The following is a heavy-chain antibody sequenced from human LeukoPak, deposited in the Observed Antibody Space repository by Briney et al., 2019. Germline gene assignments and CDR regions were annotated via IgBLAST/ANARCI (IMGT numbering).Heavy chain of an antibody. CDR3: ARSPRIAAAGDPWLYFDY. V-gene: IGHV3-30*04. CDR1: GFTFSSYA. J-gene: IGHJ4*02. CDR2: ISYDGSNK. Sequence: PGGSLRLSCAASGFTFSSYAMHWVRQAPGKGLEWVAVISYDGSNKYYADSVNGRFTISRHNSKNTLYLQMNSLRAEDTAVYYCARSPRIAAAGDPWLYFDYWGQGTLVTVSS. D-gene: IGHD6-13*01.